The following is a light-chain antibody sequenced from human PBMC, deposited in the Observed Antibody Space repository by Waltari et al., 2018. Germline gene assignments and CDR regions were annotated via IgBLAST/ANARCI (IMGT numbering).Light chain of an antibody. Sequence: QLVLTQSPSASASLGASVKLTCTLDSGHSSNIIAWHQQKPGKGPRFLMKVNSDGRHTKGDEIPDRFSGSSSGPERYLTISSVQSGDEADYYCQTGGQETWVFGGGTKLTVL. J-gene: IGLJ3*02. CDR1: SGHSSNI. V-gene: IGLV4-69*01. CDR2: VNSDGRH. CDR3: QTGGQETWV.